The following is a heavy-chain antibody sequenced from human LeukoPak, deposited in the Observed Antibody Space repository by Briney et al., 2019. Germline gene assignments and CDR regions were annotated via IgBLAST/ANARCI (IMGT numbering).Heavy chain of an antibody. D-gene: IGHD4-17*01. CDR3: ARLHPLRRGHYYYYMDV. CDR2: INHSGST. CDR1: GGSFSGYY. Sequence: SETLSLTCAVYGGSFSGYYWSWIRQPPGEGLEWIGEINHSGSTNYNPSLKSRVTISVDTSKNQFSLKLSSVTAADTAVYYCARLHPLRRGHYYYYMDVWGKGTTVTVSS. V-gene: IGHV4-34*01. J-gene: IGHJ6*03.